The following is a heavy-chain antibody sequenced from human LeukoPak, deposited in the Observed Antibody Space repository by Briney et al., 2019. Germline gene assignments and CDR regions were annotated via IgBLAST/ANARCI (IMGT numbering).Heavy chain of an antibody. V-gene: IGHV3-20*04. J-gene: IGHJ6*04. CDR3: AELGITMIGGV. Sequence: PGGSLRLSCAASGFTFDDYAMHWVRQAPGKGLEWVSGINWNGGSTGYADSVKGRFTISRDNAKNSLYLQMNSLRAEDTAVYYCAELGITMIGGVWSKGTTVTISS. CDR2: INWNGGST. CDR1: GFTFDDYA. D-gene: IGHD3-10*02.